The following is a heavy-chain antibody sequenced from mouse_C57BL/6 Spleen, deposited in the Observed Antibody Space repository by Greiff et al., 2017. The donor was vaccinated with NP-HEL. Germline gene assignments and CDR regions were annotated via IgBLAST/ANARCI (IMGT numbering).Heavy chain of an antibody. D-gene: IGHD2-1*01. V-gene: IGHV5-17*01. Sequence: EVKLMESGGGLVKPGGSLKLSCAASGFTFSDYGMHWVRQAPEKGLEWVAYISSGSSTIYYADTVKGRFTISRDNAKNTLFLQMTSLRSEDTAMYYCARGDYGNYVDYAMDYWGQGTSVTVSS. CDR1: GFTFSDYG. CDR3: ARGDYGNYVDYAMDY. CDR2: ISSGSSTI. J-gene: IGHJ4*01.